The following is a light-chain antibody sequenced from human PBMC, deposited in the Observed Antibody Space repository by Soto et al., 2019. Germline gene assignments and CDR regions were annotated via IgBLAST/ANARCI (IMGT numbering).Light chain of an antibody. CDR2: EVS. J-gene: IGLJ3*02. CDR3: SSHTSSSIWV. V-gene: IGLV2-14*03. CDR1: SSDVGDYNF. Sequence: QSALTQPASVSGSPGQSITISCTGTSSDVGDYNFVSWYQQLPGKAPKLMIYEVSHRPSGVSNRFSGSKSGNTASLTISGLLAEAEAHYYCSSHTSSSIWVFGGGTKLTVL.